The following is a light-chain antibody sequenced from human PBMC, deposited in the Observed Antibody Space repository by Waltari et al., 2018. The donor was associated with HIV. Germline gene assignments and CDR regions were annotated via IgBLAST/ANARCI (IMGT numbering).Light chain of an antibody. V-gene: IGLV2-23*02. CDR3: CSYAGGNSYV. Sequence: QSALTQPASVSASPGQSITISCTGTSSDVGNYNVVSWYRQFPGKAPQLLILEVNKRPSGVSNRVSGAKSGNSASLTIAGLLADDEADYYCCSYAGGNSYVFGTGTKVTVL. J-gene: IGLJ1*01. CDR2: EVN. CDR1: SSDVGNYNV.